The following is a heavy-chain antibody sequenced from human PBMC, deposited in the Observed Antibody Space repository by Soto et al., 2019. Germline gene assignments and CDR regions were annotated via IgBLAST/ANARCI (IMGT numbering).Heavy chain of an antibody. Sequence: SETLSLTCVVSGGSLSEYFWSWIRKPPVMALEWIGEINHLGSINYNPSLKSRVTMSVDTSKNQFSLTLNSVTAADTATYYCARGGISHWAYFYYMDVWDRGTTVTVSS. J-gene: IGHJ6*03. CDR3: ARGGISHWAYFYYMDV. CDR1: GGSLSEYF. D-gene: IGHD2-21*01. CDR2: INHLGSI. V-gene: IGHV4-34*01.